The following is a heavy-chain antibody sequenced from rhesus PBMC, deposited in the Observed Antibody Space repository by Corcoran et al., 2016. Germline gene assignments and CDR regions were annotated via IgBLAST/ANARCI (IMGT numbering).Heavy chain of an antibody. CDR1: GGSISSSY. D-gene: IGHD4-23*01. Sequence: QLQLQESGPGLVKPSETLSVTCAVSGGSISSSYWSWIRQAPGKGLEWIGYIYGSGSSTNYNPSIKSRVNLSVDTSKNQLSLTLSSVTAADTAVYYCASVNTVTDGDYWGQGVLVTVSS. CDR2: IYGSGSST. V-gene: IGHV4-169*02. J-gene: IGHJ4*01. CDR3: ASVNTVTDGDY.